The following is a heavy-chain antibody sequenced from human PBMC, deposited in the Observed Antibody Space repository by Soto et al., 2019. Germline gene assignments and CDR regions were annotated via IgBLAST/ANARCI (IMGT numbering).Heavy chain of an antibody. V-gene: IGHV3-23*01. D-gene: IGHD3-22*01. J-gene: IGHJ4*02. Sequence: EVQLLESGGGLVQPGGSLRLSCVASGFKFSNYAMAWVRQAPGKGLEWVSSISGRGDGIYQPDFVKGRFTISRDNSRNTLDLHLNGLRAEDTALYYGAKAFDASGYTYERAFDYWGQGTLVTVSS. CDR2: ISGRGDGI. CDR3: AKAFDASGYTYERAFDY. CDR1: GFKFSNYA.